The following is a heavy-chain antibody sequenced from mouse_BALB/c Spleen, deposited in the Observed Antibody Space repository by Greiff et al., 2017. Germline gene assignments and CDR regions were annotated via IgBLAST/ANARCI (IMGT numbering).Heavy chain of an antibody. J-gene: IGHJ4*01. D-gene: IGHD1-1*01. CDR1: GFTFSSYG. V-gene: IGHV5-6*01. Sequence: EVHLVESGGDLVKPGGSLKLSCAASGFTFSSYGMSWVRQTPDKRLEWVATISSGGSYTYYPDSVKGRFTISRDNAKNTLYLQMSSLKSEDTAMYYCARQGALTTVDYAMDYWGQGTSVTVSS. CDR2: ISSGGSYT. CDR3: ARQGALTTVDYAMDY.